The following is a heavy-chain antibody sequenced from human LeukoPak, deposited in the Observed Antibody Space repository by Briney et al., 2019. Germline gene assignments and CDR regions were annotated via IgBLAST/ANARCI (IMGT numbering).Heavy chain of an antibody. J-gene: IGHJ3*02. CDR2: IKQDGSEK. CDR1: GFTFSSYW. D-gene: IGHD3-3*01. CDR3: ARDRTYYDFWSGYYHDAFDI. Sequence: PGGSLRLSCAASGFTFSSYWMSRVRQAPGKGLEWVANIKQDGSEKYYVDSVKGRFTISRDNAKNSLYLQMNSLRAEDTAVYYCARDRTYYDFWSGYYHDAFDIWGQGTMVTVSS. V-gene: IGHV3-7*01.